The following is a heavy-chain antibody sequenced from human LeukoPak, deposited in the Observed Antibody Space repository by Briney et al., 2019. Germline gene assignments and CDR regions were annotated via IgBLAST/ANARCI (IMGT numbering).Heavy chain of an antibody. CDR2: ISYDGSNK. CDR3: AKDLLKEAAALEYYFDY. V-gene: IGHV3-30*18. D-gene: IGHD6-13*01. CDR1: GVTFSSYG. J-gene: IGHJ4*02. Sequence: GGSLRLSCAASGVTFSSYGMHWVRQAPGKGLEWVAVISYDGSNKYYADSVKGRFTISRDNSKNTLYLQMNSLRAEDTAVYYCAKDLLKEAAALEYYFDYWGQGTLVTVSS.